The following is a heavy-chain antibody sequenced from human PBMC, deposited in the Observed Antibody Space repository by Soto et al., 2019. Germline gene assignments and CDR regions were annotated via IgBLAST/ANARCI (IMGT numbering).Heavy chain of an antibody. Sequence: GASVKVSCKASGYTFTSYAMHWVRQAPGQRLEWMGWINAGNGNTKYSQKFQGRVTMTRNTSISTAYMELSSLRSEDTAVYYCARASITIFGVITTDGMDVWGQGTTVTVSS. CDR1: GYTFTSYA. J-gene: IGHJ6*02. D-gene: IGHD3-3*01. V-gene: IGHV1-3*01. CDR2: INAGNGNT. CDR3: ARASITIFGVITTDGMDV.